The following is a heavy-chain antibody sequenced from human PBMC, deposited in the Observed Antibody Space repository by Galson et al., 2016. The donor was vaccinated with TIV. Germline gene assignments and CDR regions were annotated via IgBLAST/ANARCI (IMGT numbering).Heavy chain of an antibody. CDR2: IYSNGNT. J-gene: IGHJ4*02. V-gene: IGHV4-4*07. CDR1: GGSLSSYY. Sequence: SETLSLTCTVSGGSLSSYYWRWIRQPAGKGLEWIGRIYSNGNTHYNPSLKSRVTMSVDTSKNQFSLTLTSVTAADTAVYYCARASSSPTRFDWGQGTLVTVSS. CDR3: ARASSSPTRFD. D-gene: IGHD6-13*01.